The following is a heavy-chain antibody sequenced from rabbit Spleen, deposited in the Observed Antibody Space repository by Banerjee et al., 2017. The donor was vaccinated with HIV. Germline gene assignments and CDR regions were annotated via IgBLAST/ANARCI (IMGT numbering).Heavy chain of an antibody. V-gene: IGHV1S45*01. Sequence: QEQLVESGGGLFQPGGSLALTCKASGFSLSNSYYMCWVRQAPGKGLECIACIYVDSIGSTWYASWAKGRFTISKTSSTTVTLQMTSLTAADTATYFCARGSATMTMVITGYYLNLWGPGTLVTVS. CDR1: GFSLSNSYY. CDR3: ARGSATMTMVITGYYLNL. J-gene: IGHJ4*01. CDR2: IYVDSIGST. D-gene: IGHD2-1*01.